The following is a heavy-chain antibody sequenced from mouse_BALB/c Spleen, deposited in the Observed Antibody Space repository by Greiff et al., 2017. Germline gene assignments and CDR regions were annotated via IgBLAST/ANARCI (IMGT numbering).Heavy chain of an antibody. CDR2: IDPSDSET. Sequence: VQLQQSGPQLVRPGASVKISCKASGYSFTSYWMHWVKQRPGQGLEWIGMIDPSDSETRLNQKFKDKATLTVDKSSSTAYMQLSSPTSEDSAVYYCARREDYDWYVDVWGAGTTVTVSS. D-gene: IGHD2-4*01. V-gene: IGHV1S126*01. CDR1: GYSFTSYW. CDR3: ARREDYDWYVDV. J-gene: IGHJ1*01.